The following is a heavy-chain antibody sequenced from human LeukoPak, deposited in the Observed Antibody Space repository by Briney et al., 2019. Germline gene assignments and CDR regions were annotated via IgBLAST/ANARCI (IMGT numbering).Heavy chain of an antibody. CDR3: AREIWRDSYYYGTDV. V-gene: IGHV3-53*01. J-gene: IGHJ6*02. CDR1: GFTVSSNY. CDR2: IYSGGST. Sequence: GGSLRLSCAASGFTVSSNYMSWVRQAQGKGLEWVSVIYSGGSTYYADSVKGRFTISRDNSKNTLYLQMSSLRAEDTAVYYCAREIWRDSYYYGTDVWGQGTTVTVSS.